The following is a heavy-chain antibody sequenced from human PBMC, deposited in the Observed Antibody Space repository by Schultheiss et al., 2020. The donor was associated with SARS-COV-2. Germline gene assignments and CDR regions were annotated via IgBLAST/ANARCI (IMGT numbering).Heavy chain of an antibody. CDR2: FDPEDGEI. CDR1: GYTLTELS. Sequence: ASVKVSCKVSGYTLTELSIHWVRQTPGKGLEWMGGFDPEDGEIIYAQKFQGRVTMTEDTSTDTAYMELSSLRSEDTAVYYCATSIYDRTGYCRGGSCYFGLDSWGQGTLVTVSS. CDR3: ATSIYDRTGYCRGGSCYFGLDS. D-gene: IGHD2-15*01. V-gene: IGHV1-24*01. J-gene: IGHJ4*02.